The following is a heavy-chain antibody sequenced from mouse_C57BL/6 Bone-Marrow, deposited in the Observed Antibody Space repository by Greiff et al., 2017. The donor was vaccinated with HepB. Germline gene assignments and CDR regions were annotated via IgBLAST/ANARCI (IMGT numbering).Heavy chain of an antibody. Sequence: QVQLQQPGAELVRPGSSVKLSCKASGYTFTSYWMHWVKQRPIQGLEWIGNIDPSDSETHYNQKFKDKATLTVDKSSSTAYMQLSSLTSEDSAVYYCASSWYGYPYAMDYEGQGTSVTVSS. CDR1: GYTFTSYW. V-gene: IGHV1-52*01. CDR2: IDPSDSET. CDR3: ASSWYGYPYAMDY. D-gene: IGHD2-2*01. J-gene: IGHJ4*01.